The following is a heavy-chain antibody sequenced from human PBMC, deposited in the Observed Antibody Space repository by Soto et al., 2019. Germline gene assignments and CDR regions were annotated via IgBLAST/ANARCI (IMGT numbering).Heavy chain of an antibody. CDR2: FYHSGPT. CDR3: ARDPGYCTNGVCPIFAF. V-gene: IGHV4-59*01. D-gene: IGHD2-8*01. CDR1: GGSIKNYF. Sequence: ETRSESCTVSGGSIKNYFWSWVRQPPGKELEWIGHFYHSGPTNYSPALKSRVTISIDQSKNQFSLRLNSVTAADTAVYFCARDPGYCTNGVCPIFAFCAQGSPDTGSS. J-gene: IGHJ4*02.